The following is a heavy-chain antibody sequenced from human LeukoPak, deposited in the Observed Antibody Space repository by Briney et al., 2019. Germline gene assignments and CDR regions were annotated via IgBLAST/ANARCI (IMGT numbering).Heavy chain of an antibody. CDR3: ARGQSPVGTRFDP. J-gene: IGHJ5*02. CDR1: GFTFSSYW. D-gene: IGHD5-12*01. V-gene: IGHV3-74*01. Sequence: GGSLRLSCAASGFTFSSYWMHWVRQAPGKGLVWVSRINSDGSSTNYADSVKGRFTISRDNAKNTLYLQMNSLRAEDTAAYYCARGQSPVGTRFDPWGQGTLVTVSS. CDR2: INSDGSST.